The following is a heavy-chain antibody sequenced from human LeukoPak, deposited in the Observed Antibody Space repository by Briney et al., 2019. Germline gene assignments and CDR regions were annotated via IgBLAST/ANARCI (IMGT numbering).Heavy chain of an antibody. CDR2: ISSSSSYI. V-gene: IGHV3-21*01. CDR1: GFTFDEYS. J-gene: IGHJ4*02. D-gene: IGHD2-2*01. CDR3: ARDRRYCSSTSCYLAGY. Sequence: GGSLRLSCAASGFTFDEYSMNWVRQAPGKGLEWVSSISSSSSYIYYADSVKGRFTISRDNAKNSLYLQMNSLRAEDTAVYYCARDRRYCSSTSCYLAGYWGQGTLVTVSS.